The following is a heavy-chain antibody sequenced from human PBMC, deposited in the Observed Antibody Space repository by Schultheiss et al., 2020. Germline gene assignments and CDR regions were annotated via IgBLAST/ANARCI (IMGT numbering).Heavy chain of an antibody. CDR2: INPNSGDT. D-gene: IGHD1/OR15-1a*01. V-gene: IGHV1-2*02. J-gene: IGHJ4*02. Sequence: ASVKVSCKASGYSFSGYYLHWVRQAPGQGLEWMGWINPNSGDTHYAQKFQGRVTMTRDTSISTAYMELSRLRYDDTAVYYCARVGRRSDNRHIDYWGQGTLVTVSS. CDR3: ARVGRRSDNRHIDY. CDR1: GYSFSGYY.